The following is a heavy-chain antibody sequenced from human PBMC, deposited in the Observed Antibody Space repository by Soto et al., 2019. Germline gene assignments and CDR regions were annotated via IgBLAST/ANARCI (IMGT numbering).Heavy chain of an antibody. J-gene: IGHJ4*02. D-gene: IGHD5-18*01. Sequence: SLRLSCAASGFTFSSYGMHWVRQAPGKGLEWVAVIWYDGSNKYYADSVKGRFTISRDNSKNTLYLQMNSLRAEDTAVYYCARVDTAMFPSGVYYFDYWGQGTLVTVSS. CDR3: ARVDTAMFPSGVYYFDY. CDR2: IWYDGSNK. CDR1: GFTFSSYG. V-gene: IGHV3-33*01.